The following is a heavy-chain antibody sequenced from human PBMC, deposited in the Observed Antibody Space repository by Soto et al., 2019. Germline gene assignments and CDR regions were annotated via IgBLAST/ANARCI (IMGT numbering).Heavy chain of an antibody. V-gene: IGHV3-30-3*01. CDR1: GFTFSSYA. Sequence: VGSLRLSCAASGFTFSSYAMHWVRQAPGKGLEWVAVISYDGSNKYYADSVKGRFTISRDNSKNTLYLQMNSLRAEDTAVYYCARFWVDIAARPGEDYYYGMDVWGQGTTVTVSS. J-gene: IGHJ6*02. CDR3: ARFWVDIAARPGEDYYYGMDV. D-gene: IGHD6-6*01. CDR2: ISYDGSNK.